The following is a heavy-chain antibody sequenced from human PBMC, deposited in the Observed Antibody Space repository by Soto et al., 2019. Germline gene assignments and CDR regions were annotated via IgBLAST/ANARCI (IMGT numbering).Heavy chain of an antibody. J-gene: IGHJ6*02. CDR2: ISGYNRYT. CDR3: AREVLVPAARGPRDYDMDV. CDR1: GYTFTSYC. D-gene: IGHD2-2*01. V-gene: IGHV1-18*01. Sequence: ASVKVSCKASGYTFTSYCIVWVRQAPVQGLEWMGWISGYNRYTRYAKKLQGRVTMTTDTSTSTAYTELRSLRSDDTAVYYCAREVLVPAARGPRDYDMDVWGQGTTLPVS.